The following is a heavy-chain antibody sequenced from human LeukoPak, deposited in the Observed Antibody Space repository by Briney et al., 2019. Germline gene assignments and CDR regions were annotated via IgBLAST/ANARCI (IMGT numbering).Heavy chain of an antibody. J-gene: IGHJ4*02. CDR1: GFTFASYS. V-gene: IGHV3-21*01. Sequence: PGGSLRLSCAASGFTFASYSMNWLRQAPGKGLEWVSSISGGSTYIYNAGSVKGRFTISRDNAQASLYLQMNSLRADDTAVYYCARVSGRLERQCDLDCWGQGTLVIVSS. D-gene: IGHD1-1*01. CDR2: ISGGSTYI. CDR3: ARVSGRLERQCDLDC.